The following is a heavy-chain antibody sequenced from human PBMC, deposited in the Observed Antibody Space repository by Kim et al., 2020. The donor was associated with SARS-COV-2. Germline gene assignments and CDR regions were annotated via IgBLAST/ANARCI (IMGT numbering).Heavy chain of an antibody. V-gene: IGHV3-23*01. D-gene: IGHD5-18*01. J-gene: IGHJ5*02. CDR3: ANAQDTAMVYNWFDT. CDR1: GFTFSSYA. Sequence: GGSLRLSCAASGFTFSSYAMSWVRQAPGKGLEWVSAISGSGGSTYYADSVKGRFTISRDNSKNTLYLQMNSLRAEDTAVYYCANAQDTAMVYNWFDTWGQGTLVTVSS. CDR2: ISGSGGST.